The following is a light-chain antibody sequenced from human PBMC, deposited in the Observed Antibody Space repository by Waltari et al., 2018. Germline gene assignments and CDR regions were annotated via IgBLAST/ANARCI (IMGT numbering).Light chain of an antibody. CDR3: MQALIAPYT. J-gene: IGKJ2*01. CDR1: HSLLHSNGYNY. Sequence: DIVMTQSPLSVPVTPGESASISCRSSHSLLHSNGYNYFAWYLQKPGQSPQLLIYLGSHRASGVPDRFSGSGSGTDFTLKISSVEAEDVGVYYCMQALIAPYTFGQGTKLEIK. V-gene: IGKV2-28*01. CDR2: LGS.